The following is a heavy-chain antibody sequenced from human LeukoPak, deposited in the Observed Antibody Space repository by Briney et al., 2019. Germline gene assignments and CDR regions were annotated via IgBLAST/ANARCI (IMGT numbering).Heavy chain of an antibody. Sequence: SETLSLTCAVYGGSFSGYYWSWIRQPPGKGLEWIGYIYYSGSTNYNPSLKSRVTISVDTSKNQFSLKLSSVTAADTAVYYCARSKYYDILTGYSSYYGMDVWGQGTTVTVSS. V-gene: IGHV4-59*08. CDR2: IYYSGST. CDR3: ARSKYYDILTGYSSYYGMDV. J-gene: IGHJ6*02. D-gene: IGHD3-9*01. CDR1: GGSFSGYY.